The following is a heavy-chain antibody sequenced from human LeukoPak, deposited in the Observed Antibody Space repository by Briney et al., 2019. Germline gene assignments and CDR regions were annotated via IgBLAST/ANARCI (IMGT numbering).Heavy chain of an antibody. CDR3: ARNGDRGAYCTGGTCYPYFYYYMDV. V-gene: IGHV3-23*01. Sequence: GGTLRLSCAASGITFSSYGMSWVRQAPGKGLEWVSSISSTGGTTYYADSVKGRFTISRDNSKNTLYLQMNSLRAEDTAIYYCARNGDRGAYCTGGTCYPYFYYYMDVWGKGTTVTI. J-gene: IGHJ6*03. CDR2: ISSTGGTT. CDR1: GITFSSYG. D-gene: IGHD2-15*01.